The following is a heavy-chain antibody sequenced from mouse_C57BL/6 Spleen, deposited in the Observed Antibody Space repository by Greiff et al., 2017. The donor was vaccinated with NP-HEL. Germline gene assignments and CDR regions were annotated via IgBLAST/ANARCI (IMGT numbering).Heavy chain of an antibody. J-gene: IGHJ2*01. Sequence: QVQLQQSGAELMKPGASVKLSCKATGYTFTGYWIEWVKQRPGHGLEWIGEILPGSGSTNYNEKFKSKATLTVDKSSSTAYMQLSSLTSEDSAVYYCARFTTVVAADYWGQGTTLTVSS. V-gene: IGHV1-9*01. CDR2: ILPGSGST. CDR3: ARFTTVVAADY. D-gene: IGHD1-1*01. CDR1: GYTFTGYW.